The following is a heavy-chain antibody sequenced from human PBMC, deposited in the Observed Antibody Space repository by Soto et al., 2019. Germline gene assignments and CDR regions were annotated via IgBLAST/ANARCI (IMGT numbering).Heavy chain of an antibody. CDR2: INHSGST. V-gene: IGHV4-34*01. D-gene: IGHD4-17*01. J-gene: IGHJ4*02. Sequence: SETLSLTCAVYGGSFSGYYWSWIRQPPGKGLEWIGEINHSGSTNYNPSLKSRVTISVDTSKNQFSLKLSSVTAADTAVYYCATVGPRTTVTDDYWGQGTLVTVSS. CDR3: ATVGPRTTVTDDY. CDR1: GGSFSGYY.